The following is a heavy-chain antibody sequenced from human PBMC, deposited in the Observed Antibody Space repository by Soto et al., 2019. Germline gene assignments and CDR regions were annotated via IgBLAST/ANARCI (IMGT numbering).Heavy chain of an antibody. CDR3: ARYVVAGHFDY. V-gene: IGHV1-69*06. CDR1: GGTFSSYA. CDR2: IIPIFGTA. D-gene: IGHD6-19*01. Sequence: ASVKVSCKASGGTFSSYAISWVRQAPGQGLEWMGGIIPIFGTANYAQKFQGRVTITADKSTSTAYMELSSLRSEDTAVYYCARYVVAGHFDYWGQGTLVTVSS. J-gene: IGHJ4*02.